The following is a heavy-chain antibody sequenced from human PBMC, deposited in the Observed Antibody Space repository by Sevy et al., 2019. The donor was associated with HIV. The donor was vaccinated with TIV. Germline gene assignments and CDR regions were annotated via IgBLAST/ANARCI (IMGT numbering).Heavy chain of an antibody. CDR3: ARDQHDYAGNVRTGWFDP. CDR2: IDPRGEER. J-gene: IGHJ5*02. Sequence: GGSLRLSCAASGFNFDTFWMGWVRQAPGRGLEWVASIDPRGEERDHLDSLMGRFTISRDNSKNTLYLQMNSLSAEDTAVYYCARDQHDYAGNVRTGWFDPWGQGILVTVSS. D-gene: IGHD4-17*01. V-gene: IGHV3-7*01. CDR1: GFNFDTFW.